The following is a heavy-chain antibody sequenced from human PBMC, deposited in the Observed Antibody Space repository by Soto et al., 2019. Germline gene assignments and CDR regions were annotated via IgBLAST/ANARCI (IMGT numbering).Heavy chain of an antibody. D-gene: IGHD3-10*01. V-gene: IGHV1-18*01. Sequence: ASVKVSCKASGYTFTSYGISWVRQAPGQGLEWMGWISAYNGNTNYAQKLQGRVTMTTDTSTSTAYMELRSLRSDDTAVYYCASITMVRGVIAPYYYYGMDGWGQGTTVTVSS. CDR2: ISAYNGNT. CDR1: GYTFTSYG. CDR3: ASITMVRGVIAPYYYYGMDG. J-gene: IGHJ6*02.